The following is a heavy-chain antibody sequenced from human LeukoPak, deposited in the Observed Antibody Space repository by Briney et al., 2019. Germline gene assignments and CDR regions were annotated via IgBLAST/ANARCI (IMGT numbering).Heavy chain of an antibody. D-gene: IGHD4-23*01. CDR1: AFTFSSYW. V-gene: IGHV3-7*01. CDR3: ARDRGYSSFDY. Sequence: PGGSLRLSCEASAFTFSSYWMSWVRQAPGKGLEGVANIKEDGSEINYVDSVKGRFTISRDNAKNSLFLQMNSLRVEDTAVYYCARDRGYSSFDYWGQGTLVTVSS. J-gene: IGHJ4*02. CDR2: IKEDGSEI.